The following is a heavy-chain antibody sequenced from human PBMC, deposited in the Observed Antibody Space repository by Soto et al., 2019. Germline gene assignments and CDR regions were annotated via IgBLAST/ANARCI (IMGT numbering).Heavy chain of an antibody. CDR3: ARGSVTMVRGVTLIYGMDV. CDR1: GGSFSGYY. V-gene: IGHV4-34*01. J-gene: IGHJ6*02. Sequence: SETLSLTCAVYGGSFSGYYWSWIRQPPGKGLEWIGEINHSGSTNYNPSLKSRVTISVDTSKNQFSLKLSSVTAADTAVYYCARGSVTMVRGVTLIYGMDVWGQGTTVTVSS. CDR2: INHSGST. D-gene: IGHD3-10*01.